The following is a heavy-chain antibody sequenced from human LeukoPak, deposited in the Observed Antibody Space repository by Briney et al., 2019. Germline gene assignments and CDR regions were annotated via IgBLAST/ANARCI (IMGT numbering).Heavy chain of an antibody. CDR3: ARDDSYSSDY. CDR2: INHDGSVK. D-gene: IGHD6-13*01. Sequence: GGSLRLSCAASGFTFSRYWMSWVRQAPGKGLEWVANINHDGSVKYYVDSVKGRFTISRDNAKNSLYLRMNSLRAEDTAVYFCARDDSYSSDYWGQGTLVTVSS. V-gene: IGHV3-7*05. CDR1: GFTFSRYW. J-gene: IGHJ4*02.